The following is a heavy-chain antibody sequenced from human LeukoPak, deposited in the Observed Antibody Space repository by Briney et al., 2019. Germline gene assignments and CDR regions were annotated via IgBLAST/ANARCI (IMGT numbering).Heavy chain of an antibody. CDR2: IHRDGSEK. J-gene: IGHJ5*02. D-gene: IGHD3-10*01. CDR1: GFTFRNYW. CDR3: VRGSSGTVVRGVAWAWFDP. Sequence: GGSLRLSCVASGFTFRNYWMTWVRQAPGKGLEWVANIHRDGSEKYFVASVRGRFTISRDNAKDSLYLQMSSLRAEDTAVYYCVRGSSGTVVRGVAWAWFDPWGQGTLVTVSS. V-gene: IGHV3-7*05.